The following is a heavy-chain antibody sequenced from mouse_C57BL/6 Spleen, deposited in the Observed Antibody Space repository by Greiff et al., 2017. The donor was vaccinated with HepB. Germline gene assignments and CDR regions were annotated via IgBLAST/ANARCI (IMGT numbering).Heavy chain of an antibody. CDR3: ASWDLLLRYFDV. J-gene: IGHJ1*03. CDR2: ISYDGSN. Sequence: EVKLLESGPGLVKPSQSLSLTCSVTGYSITSGYYWNWIRQFPGNKLEWMGYISYDGSNNYNPSLKNRISITRDTSKNQFFLKLNSVTTEDTATYYCASWDLLLRYFDVWGTGTTVTVSS. CDR1: GYSITSGYY. D-gene: IGHD1-1*01. V-gene: IGHV3-6*01.